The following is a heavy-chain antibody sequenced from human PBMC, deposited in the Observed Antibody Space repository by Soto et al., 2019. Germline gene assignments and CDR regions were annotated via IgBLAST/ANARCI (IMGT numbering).Heavy chain of an antibody. CDR3: AKDLLDNWNDVQGRAGSYAFDI. CDR2: ISGSGGST. Sequence: PGGSLRLSCAASGFTFSSYAMSWVRQAPGKGLEWVSAISGSGGSTYYADSVKGRFTISRDNSKNTLYLQMNSLRAEDTAVYYCAKDLLDNWNDVQGRAGSYAFDIWGQGTMVTVSS. D-gene: IGHD1-20*01. J-gene: IGHJ3*02. V-gene: IGHV3-23*01. CDR1: GFTFSSYA.